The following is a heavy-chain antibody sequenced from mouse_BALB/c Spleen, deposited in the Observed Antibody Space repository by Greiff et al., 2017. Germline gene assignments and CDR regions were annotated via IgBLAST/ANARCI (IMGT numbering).Heavy chain of an antibody. V-gene: IGHV5-17*02. CDR1: GFTFSSFG. J-gene: IGHJ2*01. D-gene: IGHD1-1*01. CDR2: ISSGSSTI. CDR3: ARGYGTWYYFDY. Sequence: DVMLVESGGGLVQPGGSRKLSCAASGFTFSSFGMHWVRQAPEKGLEWVAYISSGSSTIYYADTVKGRFTISRDNPKNTLFLQMTSLRSEDTAMYYCARGYGTWYYFDYWGQGTTLTVSS.